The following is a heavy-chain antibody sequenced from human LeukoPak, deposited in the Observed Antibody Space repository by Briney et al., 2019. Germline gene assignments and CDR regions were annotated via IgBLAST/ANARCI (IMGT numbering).Heavy chain of an antibody. CDR2: IYTSGST. CDR1: GGSISSYY. V-gene: IGHV4-4*07. D-gene: IGHD3-22*01. CDR3: ARLGNYYDSSGYFDY. J-gene: IGHJ4*02. Sequence: SETLSLTCTVSGGSISSYYWSWIRQPAGKGLEWIGRIYTSGSTNYNPSLKSRVTMSVDTSKNQFSPKLSSVTAADTAVYYCARLGNYYDSSGYFDYWGQGTLVTVSS.